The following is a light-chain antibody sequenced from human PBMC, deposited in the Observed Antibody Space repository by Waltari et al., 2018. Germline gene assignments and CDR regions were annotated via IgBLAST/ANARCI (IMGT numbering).Light chain of an antibody. CDR1: SGHSSNI. CDR2: VNSDGSR. J-gene: IGLJ3*02. V-gene: IGLV4-69*01. Sequence: QLVLTQSPSASASLGASVKLTCTLSSGHSSNIIAWLQQRPERGPRYLMKVNSDGSRSKGDDMPDRFSCSSSGAERYLTISSLQSEDEADYYCETGGHGTWVFGGGTKLTVL. CDR3: ETGGHGTWV.